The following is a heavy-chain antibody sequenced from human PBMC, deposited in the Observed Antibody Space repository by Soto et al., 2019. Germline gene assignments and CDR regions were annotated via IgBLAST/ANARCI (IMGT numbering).Heavy chain of an antibody. CDR3: ARERLYGDNGPHHFDY. Sequence: LSLTCSVSGGSISSGPHYWSWIRQDPEKGLEWIGYIFYSGATYYNPSLRSRASISVDTSKNQFSLDLSFVTAADTAVYYCARERLYGDNGPHHFDYWGQGALVTVSS. V-gene: IGHV4-31*03. D-gene: IGHD4-17*01. J-gene: IGHJ4*02. CDR1: GGSISSGPHY. CDR2: IFYSGAT.